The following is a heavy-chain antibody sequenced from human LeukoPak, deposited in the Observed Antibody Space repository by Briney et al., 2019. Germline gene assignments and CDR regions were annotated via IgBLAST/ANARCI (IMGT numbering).Heavy chain of an antibody. CDR3: AIDGVGYYDRSGYYYFQH. CDR2: INPNRVGT. J-gene: IGHJ1*01. D-gene: IGHD3-22*01. CDR1: GYAFTVYY. V-gene: IGHV1-2*02. Sequence: GASVTVSFTASGYAFTVYYMHWVRQGPGQGLEWMGWINPNRVGTNYAQKLQGRGTMTRETSISTAYMELSRLRSDDTAVYYCAIDGVGYYDRSGYYYFQHWGQGTLVTVPS.